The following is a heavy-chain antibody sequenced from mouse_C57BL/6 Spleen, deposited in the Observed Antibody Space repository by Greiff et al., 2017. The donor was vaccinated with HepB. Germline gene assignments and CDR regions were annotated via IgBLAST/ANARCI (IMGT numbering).Heavy chain of an antibody. CDR2: IWRGGST. Sequence: VQLVESGPGLVQPSQSLSITCTVSGFSLTSYGVHWVRQSPGKGLEWLGVIWRGGSTDYNAAFMSRLSITKDNSKSQVFFKMNSLQADDTAIYYCAKTDWDGYAMDYWGQGTSVTVSS. J-gene: IGHJ4*01. CDR3: AKTDWDGYAMDY. V-gene: IGHV2-5*01. D-gene: IGHD4-1*01. CDR1: GFSLTSYG.